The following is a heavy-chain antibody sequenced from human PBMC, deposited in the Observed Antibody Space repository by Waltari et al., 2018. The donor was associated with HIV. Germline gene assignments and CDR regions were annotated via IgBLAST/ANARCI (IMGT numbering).Heavy chain of an antibody. CDR1: GLTFSSYS. V-gene: IGHV3-21*01. D-gene: IGHD6-6*01. CDR3: ARGGGIAARPLDY. Sequence: EVQLVEFGGGLVKPGGSLILSRAASGLTFSSYSMNWSFQAPGKGLEWVSSISSRSSYIYYADSVKGRFTISRDNAKNSLYLQMNSLRAEDTAVYYCARGGGIAARPLDYWGQGTLVTVSS. J-gene: IGHJ4*02. CDR2: ISSRSSYI.